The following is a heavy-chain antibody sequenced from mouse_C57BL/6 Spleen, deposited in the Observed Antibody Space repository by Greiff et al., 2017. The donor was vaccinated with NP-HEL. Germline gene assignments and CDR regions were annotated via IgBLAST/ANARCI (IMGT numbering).Heavy chain of an antibody. D-gene: IGHD3-2*02. CDR2: IYPRSGNT. Sequence: QVQLKQSGAELARPGASVKLSCKASGYTFTSYGISWVKQRTGQGLEWIGEIYPRSGNTYYNEKFKGKATLTADKSSSTAYMELRSLTSEDSAVYFCASTAQATYSGYYYAMDYWGQGTSVTVSS. CDR3: ASTAQATYSGYYYAMDY. V-gene: IGHV1-81*01. J-gene: IGHJ4*01. CDR1: GYTFTSYG.